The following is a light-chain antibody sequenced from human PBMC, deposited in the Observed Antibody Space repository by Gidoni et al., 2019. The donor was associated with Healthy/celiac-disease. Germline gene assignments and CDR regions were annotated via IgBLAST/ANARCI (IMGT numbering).Light chain of an antibody. CDR3: QQYNNWPLT. Sequence: PATLSVSPGERATLSCRASQSVSSNLAWYQQKPGQAPRLLIYGASTRATGIPARFSGSGSGTEFTLTISSLQSEDFAVYYCQQYNNWPLTFGPGTKVDIK. V-gene: IGKV3-15*01. CDR2: GAS. CDR1: QSVSSN. J-gene: IGKJ3*01.